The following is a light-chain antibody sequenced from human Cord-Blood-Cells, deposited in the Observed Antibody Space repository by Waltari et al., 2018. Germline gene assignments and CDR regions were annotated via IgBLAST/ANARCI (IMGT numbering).Light chain of an antibody. CDR2: EGS. CDR1: SSDVGSYNL. V-gene: IGLV2-23*01. Sequence: QSALTQPASVSGSPGQSITIPCTGTSSDVGSYNLFSWYQQHPGKAPKLMIYEGSKRPSGVSNRFSGSKSGNTASLTISGLQAEDEADYYCCSYAGSSFWVFGGGTKLTVL. J-gene: IGLJ3*02. CDR3: CSYAGSSFWV.